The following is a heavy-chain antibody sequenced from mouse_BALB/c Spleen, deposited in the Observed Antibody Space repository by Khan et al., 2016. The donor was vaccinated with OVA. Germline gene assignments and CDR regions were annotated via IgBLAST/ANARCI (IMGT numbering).Heavy chain of an antibody. CDR1: GYTFTDFY. CDR3: ARSNYCGYTFAY. D-gene: IGHD1-2*01. J-gene: IGHJ3*01. CDR2: ISPGSGDT. Sequence: QVQLQQSGTELARPGASVNLSCKASGYTFTDFYRNWVKQRSGQGLEWIGEISPGSGDTYYNEKFKGKATLTADKSSSTAYMQLSSLTSEASAVYSCARSNYCGYTFAYWGQGTLVTVSA. V-gene: IGHV1-77*01.